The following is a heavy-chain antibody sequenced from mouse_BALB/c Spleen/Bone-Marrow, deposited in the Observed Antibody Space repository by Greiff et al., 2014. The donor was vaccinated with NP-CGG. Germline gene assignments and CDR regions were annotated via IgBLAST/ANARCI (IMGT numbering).Heavy chain of an antibody. V-gene: IGHV1-5*01. Sequence: DVQLVESGTVLARPGASVKMSCKASGYTFINYWMHWVKQRPGQGLEWIGAIYPGNSDTSYNQKFKAKAKLTAVTSTSTAYMELSSLTNEDSAVYYCTCFYYDYDGLGWFAYWGQGTLVTVSA. D-gene: IGHD2-4*01. CDR1: GYTFINYW. CDR3: TCFYYDYDGLGWFAY. CDR2: IYPGNSDT. J-gene: IGHJ3*01.